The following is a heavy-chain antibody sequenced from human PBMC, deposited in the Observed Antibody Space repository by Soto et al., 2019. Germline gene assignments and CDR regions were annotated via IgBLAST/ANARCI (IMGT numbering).Heavy chain of an antibody. J-gene: IGHJ4*02. D-gene: IGHD5-18*01. CDR2: INPSVGST. CDR1: GYTFTSYY. Sequence: GASVKVSCKASGYTFTSYYMHWVRQAPGQGLEWMGIINPSVGSTSYAQKFQGRVTMTRDTSTSTAYMELSSLRSEDTAVYYCASEVDTAMVTPGYWGQGTLVTVSS. CDR3: ASEVDTAMVTPGY. V-gene: IGHV1-46*01.